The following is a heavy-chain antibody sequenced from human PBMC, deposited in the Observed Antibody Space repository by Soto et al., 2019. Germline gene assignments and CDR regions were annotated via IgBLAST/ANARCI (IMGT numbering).Heavy chain of an antibody. CDR3: ARAGPFGGVIGGVGRNYYYMDV. CDR2: MNPNSGNT. V-gene: IGHV1-8*01. CDR1: GYTFTSYD. D-gene: IGHD3-16*02. J-gene: IGHJ6*03. Sequence: ASVKVSCKASGYTFTSYDINWVRQATGQGLEWMGWMNPNSGNTGYAQKFQGRVTMTRNTSISTAYMELSSLRSEDTAVYYCARAGPFGGVIGGVGRNYYYMDVWGKGTTVTVSS.